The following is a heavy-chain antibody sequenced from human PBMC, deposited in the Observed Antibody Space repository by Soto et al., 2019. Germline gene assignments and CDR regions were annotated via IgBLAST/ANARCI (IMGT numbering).Heavy chain of an antibody. CDR3: ASAYYDSWSGYLGLATDDAFDI. J-gene: IGHJ3*02. Sequence: PGESLKISCKGSGYSFTSYLIGWVRKMPGKGLEWMGIIYPGDSDTRYSPSFQGQVTISADKSISTAYLQWSSLKASDTAMYYCASAYYDSWSGYLGLATDDAFDIWGQGTMVTVSS. V-gene: IGHV5-51*01. CDR2: IYPGDSDT. D-gene: IGHD3-3*01. CDR1: GYSFTSYL.